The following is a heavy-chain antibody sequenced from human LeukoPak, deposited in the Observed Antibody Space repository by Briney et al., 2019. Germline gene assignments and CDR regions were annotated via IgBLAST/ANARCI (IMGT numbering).Heavy chain of an antibody. Sequence: QPGGSLRLSCAASGFTFSSYWMSWVRQAPGKGLEWVANIKQDGSEKYYVDSVKGRFTISRDNAKNSLYLQMNSLRAEDTAVYYCARVSPGSVGAPSYFDYWGQGTLVTVSS. D-gene: IGHD1-26*01. CDR2: IKQDGSEK. CDR3: ARVSPGSVGAPSYFDY. V-gene: IGHV3-7*01. J-gene: IGHJ4*02. CDR1: GFTFSSYW.